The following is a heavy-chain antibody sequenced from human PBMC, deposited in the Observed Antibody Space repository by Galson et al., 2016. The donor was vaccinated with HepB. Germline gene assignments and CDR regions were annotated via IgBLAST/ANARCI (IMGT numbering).Heavy chain of an antibody. D-gene: IGHD1-7*01. J-gene: IGHJ6*02. CDR1: GFTFNNYA. CDR2: ITGTGGGT. V-gene: IGHV3-23*01. Sequence: SLRLSCAASGFTFNNYAMSWVRQAPGKGLEWISGITGTGGGTYYAESVKGRFTISRDTSKNTLLLQLSSLRVEDTAVYYCAKDHTGSTVGWSDGMDVWGQGTRVTVSS. CDR3: AKDHTGSTVGWSDGMDV.